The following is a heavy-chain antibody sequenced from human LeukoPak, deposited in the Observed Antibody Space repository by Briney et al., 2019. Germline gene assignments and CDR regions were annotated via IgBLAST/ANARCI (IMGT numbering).Heavy chain of an antibody. CDR3: ARSSNLAYNWFDP. V-gene: IGHV4-34*01. J-gene: IGHJ5*02. Sequence: PSETLSLTCGVHGGSFSGYHWSWIRQPPGKGLEWIGEINHSGSTNYNSSLKSRVTISVDTSKNQFSLKLSSVTAADTAAYYCARSSNLAYNWFDPWGQGTLVTVSS. D-gene: IGHD2-2*01. CDR1: GGSFSGYH. CDR2: INHSGST.